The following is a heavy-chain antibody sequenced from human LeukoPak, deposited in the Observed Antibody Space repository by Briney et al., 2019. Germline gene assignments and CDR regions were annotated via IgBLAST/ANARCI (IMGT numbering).Heavy chain of an antibody. CDR3: AKAGEPTVVVVAADAFDI. CDR2: ICGSGGST. D-gene: IGHD2-15*01. Sequence: PGGSLRLSCAASGFTFSSYAMSWVRQAPGKGLEWVSAICGSGGSTYYADSVKGRFTISRDNSKNTLYLQMNSLRAEDTAVYYCAKAGEPTVVVVAADAFDIWGQGTMVTVSS. J-gene: IGHJ3*02. V-gene: IGHV3-23*01. CDR1: GFTFSSYA.